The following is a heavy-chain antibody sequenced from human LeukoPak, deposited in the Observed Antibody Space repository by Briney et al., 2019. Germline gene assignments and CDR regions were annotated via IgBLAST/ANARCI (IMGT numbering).Heavy chain of an antibody. D-gene: IGHD6-19*01. V-gene: IGHV4-39*01. CDR3: ARQVGGYQADY. CDR1: GGSISSSSYY. CDR2: IYYSGST. J-gene: IGHJ4*02. Sequence: SETLSLTCTVSGGSISSSSYYWGWIRQPSGTGLEWIGSIYYSGSTYYNPSLKSRVTISVDTSKNQFSLKLSSVTAADTAVYYCARQVGGYQADYWGQGTLVTVSS.